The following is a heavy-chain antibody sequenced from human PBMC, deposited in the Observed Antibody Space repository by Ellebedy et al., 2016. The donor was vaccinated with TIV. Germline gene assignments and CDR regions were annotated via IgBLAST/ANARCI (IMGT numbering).Heavy chain of an antibody. V-gene: IGHV1-2*02. J-gene: IGHJ4*02. CDR3: ARDRNYILSAGSAYVTAGDY. CDR1: GYSFTNYF. D-gene: IGHD3-9*01. CDR2: IDPHSGAT. Sequence: AASVKVSCKASGYSFTNYFIHWVRQAPGQGLEWMGWIDPHSGATKFAQNFQGRVTLTRDPSIITAYMELSSLRSDDTAVYYCARDRNYILSAGSAYVTAGDYWGQGTLVTVSS.